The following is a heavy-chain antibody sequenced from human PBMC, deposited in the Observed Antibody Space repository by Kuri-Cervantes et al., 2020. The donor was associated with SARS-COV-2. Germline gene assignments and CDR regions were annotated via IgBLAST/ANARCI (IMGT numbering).Heavy chain of an antibody. CDR3: ARGPSWGYFWGTYRGGWDTFDI. V-gene: IGHV1-2*04. Sequence: ASVKVSCKASEYTFTDYYIHWVRQAPGQGLEWMGWINPNSGGTNSAQKFQGWVIMTRDTSISTAYMELSRLRCDDTAVYYCARGPSWGYFWGTYRGGWDTFDIWGQGTMVTVSS. CDR2: INPNSGGT. J-gene: IGHJ3*02. CDR1: EYTFTDYY. D-gene: IGHD3-16*02.